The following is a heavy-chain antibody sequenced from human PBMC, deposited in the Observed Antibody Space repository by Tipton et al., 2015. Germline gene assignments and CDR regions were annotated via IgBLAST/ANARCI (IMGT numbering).Heavy chain of an antibody. CDR2: ISHSGKT. V-gene: IGHV4-38-2*01. Sequence: LRLSCAVSAYSISTDYYWVWIRQPPGKGLEWIGAISHSGKTYSNPSLKCRVTISADTSRNQFSLWLTSATAADAAVYYCACQDYDSLTRDYQTVGYWGQGTLVTVSS. CDR1: AYSISTDYY. J-gene: IGHJ4*02. CDR3: ACQDYDSLTRDYQTVGY. D-gene: IGHD3-9*01.